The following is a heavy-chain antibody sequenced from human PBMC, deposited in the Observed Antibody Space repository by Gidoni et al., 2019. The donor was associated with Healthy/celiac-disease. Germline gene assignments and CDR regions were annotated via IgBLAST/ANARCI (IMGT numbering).Heavy chain of an antibody. D-gene: IGHD1-20*01. Sequence: QVQLVESGGGLVKPGGSLRLSCAASGFTFSDYYMSWIRQAPGKGLEWVSYISSSSSYTNYADSVKGRFTISRDNAKNSLYLQMNSLRAEDTAVYYCARANWNDAFYYYYMDVWGKGTTVTVSS. CDR1: GFTFSDYY. V-gene: IGHV3-11*05. J-gene: IGHJ6*03. CDR3: ARANWNDAFYYYYMDV. CDR2: ISSSSSYT.